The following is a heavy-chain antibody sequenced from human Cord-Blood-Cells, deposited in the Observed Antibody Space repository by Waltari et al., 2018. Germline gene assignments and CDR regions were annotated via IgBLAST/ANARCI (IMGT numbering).Heavy chain of an antibody. V-gene: IGHV4-39*01. D-gene: IGHD3-16*01. CDR3: ARRGGDWYFDL. CDR1: AASISSSSYY. CDR2: IYYSGST. Sequence: QLLLQESGPGLVQPSEHMSLTCTVPAASISSSSYYWRWIRQPPGKGLEWIGSIYYSGSTYYNPSLKSRVTISVDTSKNQFSLKLSSVTAADTAVYYCARRGGDWYFDLWGRGTLVTVSS. J-gene: IGHJ2*01.